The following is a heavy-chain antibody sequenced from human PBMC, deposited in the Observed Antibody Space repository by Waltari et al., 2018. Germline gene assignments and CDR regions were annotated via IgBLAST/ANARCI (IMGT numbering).Heavy chain of an antibody. D-gene: IGHD6-19*01. CDR2: INQAGTEK. V-gene: IGHV3-7*01. CDR3: ARASAVPGTRDY. Sequence: EVQLVESGGDLVQPGGSLRLSCAASGFTFSTYWMSWMRQAPGKGLEWVANINQAGTEKYYVDSVKGRFTISRDNARNSLYLQMSSLRVEDTAFYYCARASAVPGTRDYWGQGTLVTVSS. CDR1: GFTFSTYW. J-gene: IGHJ4*02.